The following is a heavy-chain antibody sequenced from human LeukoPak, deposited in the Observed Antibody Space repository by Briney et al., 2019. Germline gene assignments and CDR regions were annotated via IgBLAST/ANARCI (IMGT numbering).Heavy chain of an antibody. CDR1: GFTFSTHW. CDR2: IKEDGSAK. J-gene: IGHJ4*02. CDR3: ASGYLDDFWNGHF. D-gene: IGHD3-3*01. V-gene: IGHV3-7*01. Sequence: GGSLRLSCVASGFTFSTHWMSWVRQVPGKGLEWVANIKEDGSAKYYVDSVKGRFTISRDNAKKSLYLQMNSLRAEDSAVYYCASGYLDDFWNGHFWGQGTQVTVSS.